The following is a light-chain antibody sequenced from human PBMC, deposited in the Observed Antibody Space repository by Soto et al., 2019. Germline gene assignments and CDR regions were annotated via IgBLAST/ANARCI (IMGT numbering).Light chain of an antibody. CDR2: DVS. CDR3: SSYTSSSTLEV. J-gene: IGLJ2*01. V-gene: IGLV2-14*01. CDR1: SSDVGGYNF. Sequence: QSALTQPASVSGSPGQSITISCTGTSSDVGGYNFVSWYQLHPGKAPKLMIYDVSNRPSGVSDRFSGSKSGNTASLTISGLQAEDEADYYCSSYTSSSTLEVFGGGTKATVL.